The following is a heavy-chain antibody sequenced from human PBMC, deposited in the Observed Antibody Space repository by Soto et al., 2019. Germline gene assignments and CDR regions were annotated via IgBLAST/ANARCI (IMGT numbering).Heavy chain of an antibody. CDR3: AKADYSSSWFPRYNWFDP. CDR2: ISGSGGST. Sequence: GGSLRLSCAASGFTFSSYAMSWVRQAPGKGLEWVSAISGSGGSTYYADSVKGRFTISRDNSKNTLYLQMNSLRAEDTAVYYCAKADYSSSWFPRYNWFDPWGQGTLVTVSS. CDR1: GFTFSSYA. J-gene: IGHJ5*02. V-gene: IGHV3-23*01. D-gene: IGHD6-13*01.